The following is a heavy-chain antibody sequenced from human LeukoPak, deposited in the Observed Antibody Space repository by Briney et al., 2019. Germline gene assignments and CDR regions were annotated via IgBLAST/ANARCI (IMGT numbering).Heavy chain of an antibody. CDR1: GGSIRSYY. V-gene: IGHV4-59*01. Sequence: SETLSLTCTVSGGSIRSYYWSWIRQPPGKGLEWIAYIYYSGSTNYNPSLKSRVTISVDTSKNQFSLKLSSVTAAGTAVYYCARGGTYYYGSGSYYIDYWGQGTLVTVSS. CDR2: IYYSGST. J-gene: IGHJ4*02. CDR3: ARGGTYYYGSGSYYIDY. D-gene: IGHD3-10*01.